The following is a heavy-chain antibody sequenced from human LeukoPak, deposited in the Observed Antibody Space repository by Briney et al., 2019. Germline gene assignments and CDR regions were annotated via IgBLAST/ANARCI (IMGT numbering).Heavy chain of an antibody. CDR2: ISWNSGNI. J-gene: IGHJ6*03. Sequence: PGRSLRLSCAGSGFTFDDYAMHWVRQTPGKGLEWVSGISWNSGNIAYADFVGGRFTISRDNAKKSLSLQMNSLSDEDTAVYYCARDAYGGATFFYYMDVWGKGTTVTVSS. CDR1: GFTFDDYA. V-gene: IGHV3-9*01. CDR3: ARDAYGGATFFYYMDV. D-gene: IGHD2/OR15-2a*01.